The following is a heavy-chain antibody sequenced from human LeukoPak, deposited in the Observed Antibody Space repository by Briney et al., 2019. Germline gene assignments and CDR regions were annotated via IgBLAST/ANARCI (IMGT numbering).Heavy chain of an antibody. V-gene: IGHV1-24*01. Sequence: GASVKVSCKVSGYTLTELSMHWVRQTPGKGLEWMGSSDNEKRETIYARKFQGRVTMTEDTSTDTAYMELSSLRPEDTAVYYCAAERLYGILDYWGQGTLATVSS. D-gene: IGHD6-25*01. J-gene: IGHJ4*02. CDR2: SDNEKRET. CDR3: AAERLYGILDY. CDR1: GYTLTELS.